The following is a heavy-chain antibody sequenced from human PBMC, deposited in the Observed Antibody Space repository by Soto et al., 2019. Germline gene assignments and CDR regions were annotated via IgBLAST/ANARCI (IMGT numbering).Heavy chain of an antibody. V-gene: IGHV1-18*01. Sequence: QVQLVQSGAEVKKPGASVKVSCKASGYTFTSYGITWVRQAPGQGLEWMGWISANNGNTHYVQKLQRRVTMTTDTSTSTAHMELRSLRSDDTAVYYCARDRGSYALDYLGQGTLVNVAS. CDR3: ARDRGSYALDY. J-gene: IGHJ4*02. D-gene: IGHD1-26*01. CDR2: ISANNGNT. CDR1: GYTFTSYG.